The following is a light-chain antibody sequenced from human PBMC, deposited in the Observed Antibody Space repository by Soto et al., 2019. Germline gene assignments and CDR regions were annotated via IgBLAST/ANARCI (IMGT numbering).Light chain of an antibody. V-gene: IGKV1-5*03. Sequence: DIQMTQSPSTLSGSVGDRVTITCRASQTIGSWLAWYQQKPGKAPKLLIYKASTLKSGVPSRFSGSGSGTEFTLTISSLQPDDFATYYCQHFNSYSEAFGQGTNVDIK. CDR3: QHFNSYSEA. CDR1: QTIGSW. J-gene: IGKJ1*01. CDR2: KAS.